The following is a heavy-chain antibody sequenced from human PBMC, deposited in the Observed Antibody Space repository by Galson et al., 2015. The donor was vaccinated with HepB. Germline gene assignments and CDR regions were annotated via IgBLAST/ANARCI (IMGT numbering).Heavy chain of an antibody. J-gene: IGHJ4*02. V-gene: IGHV2-70*01. Sequence: PALVKPTQTLTLTCTLSGFSVSATGLSVTWIRQPPGKALEWLALIDWDDDRYYNPSLKTRLTISKDTSKILVVLSMTNMEPVDTATYYCARVQAKRFLEWSLDYWGQGTLVTVSS. D-gene: IGHD3-3*01. CDR3: ARVQAKRFLEWSLDY. CDR2: IDWDDDR. CDR1: GFSVSATGLS.